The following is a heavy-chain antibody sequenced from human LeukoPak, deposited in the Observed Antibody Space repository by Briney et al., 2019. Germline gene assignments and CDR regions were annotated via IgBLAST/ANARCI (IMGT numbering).Heavy chain of an antibody. CDR3: ANLAYCGGDCYYFDY. CDR2: IYHSGST. Sequence: SETLSLTCAVSGGSISSSNWWSWVRQPPGKGLEWIGEIYHSGSTNYNPSLKSRVTISVDKSKNQFSLKLSSVTAADTAVYYCANLAYCGGDCYYFDYWGQGTLVTVSS. CDR1: GGSISSSNW. V-gene: IGHV4-4*02. D-gene: IGHD2-21*02. J-gene: IGHJ4*02.